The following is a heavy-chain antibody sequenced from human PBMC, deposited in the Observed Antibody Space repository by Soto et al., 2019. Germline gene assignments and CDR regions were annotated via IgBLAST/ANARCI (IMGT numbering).Heavy chain of an antibody. CDR1: SGAITSYH. CDR2: TAYTGNT. D-gene: IGHD2-21*02. V-gene: IGHV4-59*01. Sequence: PSETRSLAWVVCSGAITSYHWSWIRPFPGKGLEWIAYTAYTGNTNYNPSLKSRVTISMDTSKNQLSLKLTSMTAADTAVYYCASDIHADCTHHDVPWVQGTLVTVST. J-gene: IGHJ5*02. CDR3: ASDIHADCTHHDVP.